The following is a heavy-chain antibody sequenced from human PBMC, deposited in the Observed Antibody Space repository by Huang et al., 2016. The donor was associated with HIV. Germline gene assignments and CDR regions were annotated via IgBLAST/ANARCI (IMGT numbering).Heavy chain of an antibody. J-gene: IGHJ3*02. CDR2: INTNTWNP. CDR1: GYTFTSYV. V-gene: IGHV7-4-1*02. Sequence: QLVQSGSELKKPGASVKVSCKASGYTFTSYVMNWVRQAPGQGLEGMGWINTNTWNPTYAQGFTGRFVFSLDTAVNTAYLQISSLRAEDTAVYYCARRLTWRLSDVFDIWGQGTLVTVSS. D-gene: IGHD3-3*01. CDR3: ARRLTWRLSDVFDI.